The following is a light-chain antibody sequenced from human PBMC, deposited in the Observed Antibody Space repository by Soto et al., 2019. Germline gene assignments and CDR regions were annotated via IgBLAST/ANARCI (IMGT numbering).Light chain of an antibody. CDR2: GAS. V-gene: IGKV3-20*01. CDR1: QSVSSNF. CDR3: QQYGTSPPT. Sequence: EIVLTQSPGTLSLSPGERATLSCKASQSVSSNFLAWYQRKPGQAPRLLIYGASDRTTDITSRFSGSGSGTEFTRPITRLEPEDFEMYYSQQYGTSPPTFGTGTKVDI. J-gene: IGKJ1*01.